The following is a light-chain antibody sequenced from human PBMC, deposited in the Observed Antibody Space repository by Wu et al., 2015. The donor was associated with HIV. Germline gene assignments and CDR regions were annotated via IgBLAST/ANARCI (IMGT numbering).Light chain of an antibody. CDR2: GAS. J-gene: IGKJ2*03. V-gene: IGKV3-20*01. Sequence: EIVLTQSPGTLSLSPGERATLSCRASQSVRDNYLAWYQRKPGQPPRLLVYGASSRATGIPDRFSGSGSGTDITLTISRLEPEDFAMYYCQQYGSSSRYSFGQGTKLEIK. CDR1: QSVRDNY. CDR3: QQYGSSSRYS.